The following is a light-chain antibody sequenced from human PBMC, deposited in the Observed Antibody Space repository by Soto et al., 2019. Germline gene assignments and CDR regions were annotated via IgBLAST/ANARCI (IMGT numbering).Light chain of an antibody. V-gene: IGLV2-23*01. J-gene: IGLJ2*01. CDR3: CSYAGRV. Sequence: QSALTQPASVSGSPGQSITISCTGTSSDVRSYNLVSWYQQHPGKAPKLMIYEGSKRPSGVSNRFSGSKSGNTASLTISGLQAEDEADYYCCSYAGRVFGGGTKLTVL. CDR1: SSDVRSYNL. CDR2: EGS.